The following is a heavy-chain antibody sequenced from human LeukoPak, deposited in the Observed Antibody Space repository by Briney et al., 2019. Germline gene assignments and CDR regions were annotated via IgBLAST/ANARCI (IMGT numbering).Heavy chain of an antibody. CDR3: ARDAPANRDSSGYLN. Sequence: GGSLRLSCAASGFTVSSNYMSWVRQAPGKGLEWVSLIYSGGSTYYADSVKGRFTISRDNSKNTLYLQMNSLRAEDTAVYYCARDAPANRDSSGYLNWGQGTLVTVSS. CDR1: GFTVSSNY. D-gene: IGHD3-22*01. J-gene: IGHJ4*02. CDR2: IYSGGST. V-gene: IGHV3-66*01.